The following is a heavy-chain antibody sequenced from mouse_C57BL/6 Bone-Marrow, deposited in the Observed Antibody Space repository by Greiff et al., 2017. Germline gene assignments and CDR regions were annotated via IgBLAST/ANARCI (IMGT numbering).Heavy chain of an antibody. J-gene: IGHJ2*01. CDR3: ARYALYGNYDY. CDR2: IYPGGGYT. D-gene: IGHD2-1*01. Sequence: QVQLQQSGAELVRPGTSVKMSCKASGYTFTNYWIGWEKQRPGHGLEWIGDIYPGGGYTNYNEKFKGKATLTADKSSSTAYMQFSSLTSEDSAIYYCARYALYGNYDYWGQGTTLTVSS. CDR1: GYTFTNYW. V-gene: IGHV1-63*01.